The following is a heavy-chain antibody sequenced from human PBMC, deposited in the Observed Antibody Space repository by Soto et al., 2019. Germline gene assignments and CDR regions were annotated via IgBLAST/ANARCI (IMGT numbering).Heavy chain of an antibody. CDR2: IIPIFGTA. Sequence: QVQLVQSGAEVKKPGSSVKVSCKASGGTFSSYAISWVRQAPGQGLEWMGGIIPIFGTANYAQKFQGRVTITADESTSTAYMELSSLRSEDTAVYYCARDYPGGGIAARPFEGSYYYYGMDVWGQGTTVTVSS. CDR3: ARDYPGGGIAARPFEGSYYYYGMDV. V-gene: IGHV1-69*01. J-gene: IGHJ6*02. D-gene: IGHD6-6*01. CDR1: GGTFSSYA.